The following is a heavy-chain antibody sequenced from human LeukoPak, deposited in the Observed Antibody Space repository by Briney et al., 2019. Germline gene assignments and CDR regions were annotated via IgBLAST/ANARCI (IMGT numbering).Heavy chain of an antibody. Sequence: GGSLRLSCAASGFTFGSYGVHWVRQAPGKGLEWVAVIWYDGSNKYYADSVKGRFTISRDNSKNTLYLQMNSLGAEDTAVYYCARDRLSGYDYWGQGTLVTVSS. CDR1: GFTFGSYG. J-gene: IGHJ4*02. V-gene: IGHV3-33*01. D-gene: IGHD5-12*01. CDR3: ARDRLSGYDY. CDR2: IWYDGSNK.